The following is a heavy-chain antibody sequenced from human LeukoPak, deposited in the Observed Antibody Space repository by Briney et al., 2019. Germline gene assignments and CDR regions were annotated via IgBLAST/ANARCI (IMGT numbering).Heavy chain of an antibody. CDR3: AKGEFWSGPSHFEF. CDR1: GFTFSSYA. D-gene: IGHD3-3*01. Sequence: GGSLRLSCAASGFTFSSYAMTWVRQAPGKGLEWVSGISGTGDGTYYADSVKGRFTISRDNSKNTLYLQMNSLRAEDTAVYYCAKGEFWSGPSHFEFWGQGTLVTVSS. CDR2: ISGTGDGT. V-gene: IGHV3-23*01. J-gene: IGHJ4*02.